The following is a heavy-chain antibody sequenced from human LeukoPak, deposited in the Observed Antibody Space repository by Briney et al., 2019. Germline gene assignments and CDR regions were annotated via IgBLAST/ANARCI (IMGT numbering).Heavy chain of an antibody. CDR3: AKETSIAVAGTLDY. D-gene: IGHD6-19*01. CDR2: ISGSGGST. J-gene: IGHJ4*02. CDR1: GVTFSSYA. V-gene: IGHV3-23*01. Sequence: GGSLRLSCAASGVTFSSYAMSWVRQAPGKGLEWVSAISGSGGSTYYADSVKGRFTISRDNSKNTLYLQMNSLRAEDAAVYYCAKETSIAVAGTLDYWGQGTLVTVSS.